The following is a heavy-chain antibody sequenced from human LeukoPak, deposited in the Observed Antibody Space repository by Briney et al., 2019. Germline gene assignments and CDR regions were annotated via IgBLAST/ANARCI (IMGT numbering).Heavy chain of an antibody. V-gene: IGHV3-48*03. CDR3: ARRSGRRYEY. Sequence: PGGSLRVSCAASGFTFGSYEMNWVRHAPGRGLEWVSHISGGGESTVYPDAVKGRFTISRDNAKNSLYLQMNSLRVEDTGVYYCARRSGRRYEYWGQGVLVTVSP. CDR1: GFTFGSYE. D-gene: IGHD5-24*01. J-gene: IGHJ4*02. CDR2: ISGGGEST.